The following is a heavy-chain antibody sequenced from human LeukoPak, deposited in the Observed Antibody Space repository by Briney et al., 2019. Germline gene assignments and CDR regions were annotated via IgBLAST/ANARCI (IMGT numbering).Heavy chain of an antibody. CDR1: GFTLSNYD. Sequence: PGGSLRLSCAASGFTLSNYDMNWVRQAPGKGLEWVSSISTSSRYIYYKDSVRGRFTISRDDPKNSLYLEMNSLRAEDTAAYYCARADCSSSTCYLRRSWFDPWGQGTLVTVSS. D-gene: IGHD2-2*01. CDR2: ISTSSRYI. J-gene: IGHJ5*02. CDR3: ARADCSSSTCYLRRSWFDP. V-gene: IGHV3-21*01.